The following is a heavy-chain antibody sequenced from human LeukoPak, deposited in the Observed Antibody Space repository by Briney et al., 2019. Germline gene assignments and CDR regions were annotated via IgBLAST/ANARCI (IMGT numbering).Heavy chain of an antibody. CDR1: GGSLTSTSHY. CDR3: TKRRGSSFGFDYYYMDV. D-gene: IGHD5-18*01. J-gene: IGHJ6*03. CDR2: IYSSGST. V-gene: IGHV4-39*01. Sequence: PSETLSLTCTVSGGSLTSTSHYWDWVRQPPGKGLEWLGSIYSSGSTYYNPSLKSRVTVSFDTSKNQFSLSLTSVTAADTAVYYCTKRRGSSFGFDYYYMDVWGKGTTVTISS.